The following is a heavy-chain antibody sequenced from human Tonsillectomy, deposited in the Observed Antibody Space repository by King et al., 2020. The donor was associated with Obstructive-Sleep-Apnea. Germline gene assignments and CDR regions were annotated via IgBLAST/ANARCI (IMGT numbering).Heavy chain of an antibody. J-gene: IGHJ5*02. CDR1: GFSLSNARMG. Sequence: TLKESGPVLVKLTETLTLTCTVSGFSLSNARMGVSWIRQPPGKALEWLAHIFSNDEKSYSTSLKSRLTISKDTSKSQVVLTMTNMDPVDTATYYCARIRRFGESDAPNWFDPWGQGTLVTVSS. D-gene: IGHD3-10*01. CDR2: IFSNDEK. V-gene: IGHV2-26*01. CDR3: ARIRRFGESDAPNWFDP.